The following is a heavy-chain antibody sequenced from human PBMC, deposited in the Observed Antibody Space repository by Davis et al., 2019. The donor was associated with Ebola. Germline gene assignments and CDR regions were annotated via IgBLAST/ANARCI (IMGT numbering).Heavy chain of an antibody. D-gene: IGHD3-16*02. Sequence: ASVKVSCKASGYTFTGYYMHWVRQAPGQGLEWMGRINPNSGGTNYAQKFQGRVTITRDTSASTAYMELSSLRSEDTAVYYCARNLSPYYYGMDVWGQGTTVTVSS. CDR3: ARNLSPYYYGMDV. CDR2: INPNSGGT. V-gene: IGHV1-2*06. CDR1: GYTFTGYY. J-gene: IGHJ6*02.